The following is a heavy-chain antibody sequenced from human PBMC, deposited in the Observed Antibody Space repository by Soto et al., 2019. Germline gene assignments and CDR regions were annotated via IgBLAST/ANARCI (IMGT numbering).Heavy chain of an antibody. J-gene: IGHJ4*02. Sequence: QVQLVQSGAEVKTPGSSVKVSCTASGDTFNFYTLSWVRQAPGQGLEWTGRIIPMLGMSNYAQKFQGRVTMIADKSTSTAYMGLSSLRSEDTALYYCATNYGSGSAHFDNWGQGTLVTVSS. CDR2: IIPMLGMS. CDR1: GDTFNFYT. V-gene: IGHV1-69*02. CDR3: ATNYGSGSAHFDN. D-gene: IGHD3-10*01.